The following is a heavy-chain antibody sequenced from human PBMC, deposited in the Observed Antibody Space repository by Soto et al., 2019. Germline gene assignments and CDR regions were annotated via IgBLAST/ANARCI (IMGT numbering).Heavy chain of an antibody. D-gene: IGHD3-22*01. CDR2: IYYSGNT. CDR1: GGSISSYY. V-gene: IGHV4-59*01. CDR3: AREGDSSVYYSYYSGMDV. Sequence: ATLSLTCTVSGGSISSYYWSWIRQPPGKGLEWIGYIYYSGNTNYNPSLKSRVTISVDTSKNQFSLKLSSVTAADTAVYYCAREGDSSVYYSYYSGMDVWGQGTTVTVSS. J-gene: IGHJ6*02.